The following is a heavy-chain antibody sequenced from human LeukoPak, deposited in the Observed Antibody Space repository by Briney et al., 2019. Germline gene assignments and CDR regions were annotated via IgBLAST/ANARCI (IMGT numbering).Heavy chain of an antibody. CDR3: ARERSLTNWFDP. Sequence: KPSETLSLTCTVSGGSIGYYYWSWIRQSPGKGLEWIGYIYSTGSTNYNPSLQSRVTMSLDTSRNQFSLHLSSVTAADTAVYYCARERSLTNWFDPWGQGTLVTAS. V-gene: IGHV4-59*01. CDR2: IYSTGST. CDR1: GGSIGYYY. J-gene: IGHJ5*02.